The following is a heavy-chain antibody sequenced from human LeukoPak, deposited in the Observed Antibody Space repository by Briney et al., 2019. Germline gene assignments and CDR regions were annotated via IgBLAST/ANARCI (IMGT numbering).Heavy chain of an antibody. V-gene: IGHV3-48*03. CDR1: GFXFSSYE. CDR3: ARVWQLHYFDY. D-gene: IGHD6-6*01. J-gene: IGHJ4*02. CDR2: ISSSGSTI. Sequence: GGSLRLSCAASGFXFSSYEMNWVRQAPGKGLEWVSYISSSGSTIYYADSVKGRFTISRDNAKNSLYLQMNSLRAEDTAVYYCARVWQLHYFDYWGQGALVTVSS.